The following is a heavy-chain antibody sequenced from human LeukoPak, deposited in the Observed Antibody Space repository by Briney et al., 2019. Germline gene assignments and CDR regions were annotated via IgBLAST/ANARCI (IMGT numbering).Heavy chain of an antibody. CDR1: GYTFTSYG. D-gene: IGHD1-1*01. J-gene: IGHJ5*02. Sequence: VASVKVSCKASGYTFTSYGISWVRQAPGQGLEWMGWISAYNGNTNYAQKPQGRVTMTADTSTSTAYMELRSLRSDDTAVYYCARGPWNRVWFDPWGQGTLVTVSS. V-gene: IGHV1-18*01. CDR2: ISAYNGNT. CDR3: ARGPWNRVWFDP.